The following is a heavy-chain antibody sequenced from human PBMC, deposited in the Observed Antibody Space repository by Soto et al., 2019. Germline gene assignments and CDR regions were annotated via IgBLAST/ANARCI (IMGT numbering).Heavy chain of an antibody. CDR3: ARSQGSSTSLEIYYYYYYGMDV. CDR1: GGTFSSYA. Sequence: QVQLVQSGAEVKKPGSSVKVSCKASGGTFSSYAISWVRQAPGQGLEWMGGIIPISDTTNYAQKFQGRVKITADESTRTAYMALSSLRSEDTAVYYCARSQGSSTSLEIYYYYYYGMDVWGQGTTVTVSS. V-gene: IGHV1-69*01. D-gene: IGHD2-2*01. J-gene: IGHJ6*02. CDR2: IIPISDTT.